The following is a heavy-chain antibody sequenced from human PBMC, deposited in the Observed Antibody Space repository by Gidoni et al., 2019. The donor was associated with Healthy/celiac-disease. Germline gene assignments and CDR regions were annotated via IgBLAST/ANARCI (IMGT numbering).Heavy chain of an antibody. Sequence: QVQLVESGGGVVQPGRSLRRACAASGFNVSSYGQHWGRQAPGKGLEWVAVIWYDGITPYSADSVKGRFTISRDHSKTPLYLQMNSLRAADTAVYYCARDGYYDFWSGYYTGYYYGMDVWGQGTTVTVSS. CDR3: ARDGYYDFWSGYYTGYYYGMDV. CDR1: GFNVSSYG. J-gene: IGHJ6*02. V-gene: IGHV3-33*01. D-gene: IGHD3-3*01. CDR2: IWYDGITP.